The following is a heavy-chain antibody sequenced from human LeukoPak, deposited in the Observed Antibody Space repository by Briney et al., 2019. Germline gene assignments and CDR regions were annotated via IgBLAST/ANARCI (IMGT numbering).Heavy chain of an antibody. CDR1: GYTFTGYY. V-gene: IGHV1-2*06. Sequence: ASVKVPCKASGYTFTGYYMHWVRQAPGQGLEWMGRINPNSGGTNYAQKFQGRVTMTRDTSISTAYMELSRLRSDDTAVYYCARNWNYYDSSGYYWVSWGQGTLVTVSS. CDR2: INPNSGGT. D-gene: IGHD3-22*01. CDR3: ARNWNYYDSSGYYWVS. J-gene: IGHJ5*02.